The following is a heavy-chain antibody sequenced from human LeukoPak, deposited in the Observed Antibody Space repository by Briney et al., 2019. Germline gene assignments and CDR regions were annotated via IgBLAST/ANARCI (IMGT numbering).Heavy chain of an antibody. J-gene: IGHJ6*03. D-gene: IGHD3-3*02. CDR3: ARGAGTIFGEYYYYMDV. V-gene: IGHV3-21*01. CDR1: GVTFSDSA. CDR2: ISSSGSYI. Sequence: NAGGSLRLSCAASGVTFSDSAMTWVRQVPVKGLEWVSSISSSGSYIYYADSVKGRFTISRDNAKNSLYLQMNSLRADDTAVYHCARGAGTIFGEYYYYMDVWGKGTAVTVS.